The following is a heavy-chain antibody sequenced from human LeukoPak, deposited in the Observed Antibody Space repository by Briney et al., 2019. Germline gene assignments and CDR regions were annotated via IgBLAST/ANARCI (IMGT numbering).Heavy chain of an antibody. J-gene: IGHJ5*02. Sequence: SGTLSLTCAVSGGSISSGNWWSWVRQPPGKGLEWIGEIYHSGSTNYNPSLKSRVTMSVDKSKTQFSLKLTSVTAADTAVYYCARDGRYYGSGSYYNSWFDPWGQGTLVTVSS. CDR2: IYHSGST. D-gene: IGHD3-10*01. CDR3: ARDGRYYGSGSYYNSWFDP. CDR1: GGSISSGNW. V-gene: IGHV4-4*02.